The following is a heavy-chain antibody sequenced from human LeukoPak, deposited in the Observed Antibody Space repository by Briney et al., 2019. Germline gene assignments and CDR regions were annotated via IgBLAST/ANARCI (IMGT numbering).Heavy chain of an antibody. Sequence: PGGSLRLSCAASGFTFSSYAMSWVRQAPGKGLEWVSAISGSGAGTYYADSVKGRFTISRDNSKNTLYLQMNSLRAEDTAVYYCATSNYDFWSGYRYWGQGTLVSVSS. CDR3: ATSNYDFWSGYRY. CDR1: GFTFSSYA. V-gene: IGHV3-23*01. J-gene: IGHJ4*02. D-gene: IGHD3-3*01. CDR2: ISGSGAGT.